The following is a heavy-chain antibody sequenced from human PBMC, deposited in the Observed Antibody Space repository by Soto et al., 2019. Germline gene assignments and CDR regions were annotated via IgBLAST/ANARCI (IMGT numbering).Heavy chain of an antibody. D-gene: IGHD5-12*01. CDR2: ISYDGSNK. Sequence: SLRLSCAASGFTFSSYGMHWVRQAPGKGLETVAVISYDGSNKYYADSEKGRFTISRDNSKNTLYLQMNSLRGVDTAVYYCAKEGGYDFYYYYGMDVWGQGTTVTVSS. V-gene: IGHV3-30*18. J-gene: IGHJ6*01. CDR1: GFTFSSYG. CDR3: AKEGGYDFYYYYGMDV.